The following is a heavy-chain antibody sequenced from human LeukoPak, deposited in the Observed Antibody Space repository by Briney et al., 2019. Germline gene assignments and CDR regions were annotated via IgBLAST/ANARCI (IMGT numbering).Heavy chain of an antibody. CDR3: ARDELTYGDLDY. D-gene: IGHD4-17*01. V-gene: IGHV1-2*06. CDR1: VYTFTGYY. CDR2: INPNSGGT. Sequence: RASVKVSCKASVYTFTGYYMHWVRQAPGQGLEWMGRINPNSGGTNYAQKFQGRVTMTRDTSISTAYMELSRLRSDDTAVYYCARDELTYGDLDYWGQGTLVTVSS. J-gene: IGHJ4*02.